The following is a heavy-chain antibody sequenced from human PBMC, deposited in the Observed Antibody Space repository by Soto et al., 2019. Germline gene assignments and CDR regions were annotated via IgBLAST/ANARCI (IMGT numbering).Heavy chain of an antibody. CDR2: ISSSSSTI. Sequence: GGSLRLSCAASGFTFSSYSMNWVRQAPGKGLEWVSYISSSSSTIYYADSVKGRFTISRDNAKNSLYLQMNSLRAEDTAVYYCARDRTVTPLYYFDYWGQGTLVTVSS. V-gene: IGHV3-48*01. J-gene: IGHJ4*02. CDR3: ARDRTVTPLYYFDY. CDR1: GFTFSSYS. D-gene: IGHD4-17*01.